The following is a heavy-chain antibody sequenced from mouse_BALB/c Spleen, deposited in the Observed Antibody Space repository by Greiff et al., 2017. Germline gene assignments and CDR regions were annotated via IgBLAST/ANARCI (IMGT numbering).Heavy chain of an antibody. CDR1: GYSITSDYA. V-gene: IGHV3-2*02. CDR3: ARLLRYYYAMDY. Sequence: EVHLVESGPGLVKPSQSLSLTCTVTGYSITSDYAWNWIRQFPGNKLEWMGYISYSGSTSYNPSLKSRISITRDTSKNQFFLQLNSVTTEDTATYYCARLLRYYYAMDYWGQGTSVTVSS. CDR2: ISYSGST. D-gene: IGHD1-1*01. J-gene: IGHJ4*01.